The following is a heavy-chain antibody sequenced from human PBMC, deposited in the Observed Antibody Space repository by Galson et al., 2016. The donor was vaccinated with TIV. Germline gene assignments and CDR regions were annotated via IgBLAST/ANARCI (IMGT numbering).Heavy chain of an antibody. J-gene: IGHJ3*02. CDR3: ARARGYNFENAFHI. V-gene: IGHV1-69*13. D-gene: IGHD5-18*01. CDR1: GGTFSSSV. CDR2: IIPMFKIA. Sequence: SVKVSCKAPGGTFSSSVFSWVRQAPGQGLEWMGGIIPMFKIADYAQKFQGRVTISADEFPSAAYMELSSLRFEDTAVYYCARARGYNFENAFHIWGQGTMVTVSS.